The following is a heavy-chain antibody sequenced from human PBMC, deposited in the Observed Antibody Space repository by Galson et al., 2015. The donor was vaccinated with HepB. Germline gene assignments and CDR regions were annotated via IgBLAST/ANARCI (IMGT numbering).Heavy chain of an antibody. Sequence: SVKVSCKASGGTFSSYAISWVRQAPGQGLEWMGGIIPIFGTANYAQKFQGRITITADESTSTAYMELSSLRSEDTAVYYCARDEPDRGYYYYYMDVWGKGTTVTVSS. V-gene: IGHV1-69*13. D-gene: IGHD3-10*01. CDR2: IIPIFGTA. CDR3: ARDEPDRGYYYYYMDV. CDR1: GGTFSSYA. J-gene: IGHJ6*03.